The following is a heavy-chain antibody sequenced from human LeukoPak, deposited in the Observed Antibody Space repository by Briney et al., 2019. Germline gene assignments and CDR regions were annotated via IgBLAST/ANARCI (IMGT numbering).Heavy chain of an antibody. D-gene: IGHD6-19*01. V-gene: IGHV3-30-3*01. CDR1: GFTFSSYA. Sequence: PGGSLRLSCAASGFTFSSYAMHWVRQAPGKGLEWVAVISYDGSNKYYADSVKGRFTISRDNAKNSLYLQMNSLRAEDTAVYYCAREAGTAGYYFDYWGQGTLVTVSS. CDR3: AREAGTAGYYFDY. J-gene: IGHJ4*02. CDR2: ISYDGSNK.